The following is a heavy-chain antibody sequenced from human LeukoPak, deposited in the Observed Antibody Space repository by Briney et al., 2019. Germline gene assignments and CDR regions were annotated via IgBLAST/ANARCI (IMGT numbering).Heavy chain of an antibody. CDR2: IYYSGST. CDR3: ARAGDGSSWYGGALDY. CDR1: GGSISSYY. Sequence: SETLSLTCTVSGGSISSYYWSWIRQPPGKGLEWIGYIYYSGSTNYNPSLKSRVTISVDTSKNQFSLKLSSVTAEDTAVYYCARAGDGSSWYGGALDYWGQGTLVTVSS. D-gene: IGHD6-13*01. J-gene: IGHJ4*02. V-gene: IGHV4-59*01.